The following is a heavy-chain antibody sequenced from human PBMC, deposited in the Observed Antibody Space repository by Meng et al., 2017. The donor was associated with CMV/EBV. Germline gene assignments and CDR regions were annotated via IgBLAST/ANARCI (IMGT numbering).Heavy chain of an antibody. V-gene: IGHV4-4*07. Sequence: LTCSVRDGSKSGHHGGWSREPGGKGMEWLGRITASGGTDYNPSLKSRVTVSIDTSKNQFSLILSSVTAADTAVYYCARESSGSPLDYWGQGTLVTVSS. J-gene: IGHJ4*02. CDR1: DGSKSGHH. CDR3: ARESSGSPLDY. D-gene: IGHD3-22*01. CDR2: ITASGGT.